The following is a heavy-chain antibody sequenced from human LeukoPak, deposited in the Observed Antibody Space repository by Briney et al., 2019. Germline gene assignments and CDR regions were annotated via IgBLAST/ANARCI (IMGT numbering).Heavy chain of an antibody. CDR1: GGSSSSSSYY. CDR3: ARALHGYQLSGGYYFDY. J-gene: IGHJ4*02. Sequence: SETLSLACSVSGGSSSSSSYYWGWIRQPPGKGLEWIGSIHDSGSTDYNPSLKSRVTISVDTSKNQFSLKLSSVTAADTAVYYCARALHGYQLSGGYYFDYWGQGTLVTVSS. V-gene: IGHV4-39*07. CDR2: IHDSGST. D-gene: IGHD5-24*01.